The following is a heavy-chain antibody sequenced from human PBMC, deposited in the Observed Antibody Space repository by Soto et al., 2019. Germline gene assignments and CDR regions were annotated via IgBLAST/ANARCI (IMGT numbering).Heavy chain of an antibody. CDR1: GFSFSSHS. J-gene: IGHJ4*02. CDR2: ISRSSSHI. Sequence: EVQLVECGGGLVKPGGSVRLSCAASGFSFSSHSMNWVRQAPGKGLEWVSSISRSSSHIFYADSVRGRFTISRDNAKNSLYLQVNSLRAEDTAVYYCARDSETLAVAGTRSDYWGQGALVTVSS. V-gene: IGHV3-21*01. CDR3: ARDSETLAVAGTRSDY. D-gene: IGHD6-19*01.